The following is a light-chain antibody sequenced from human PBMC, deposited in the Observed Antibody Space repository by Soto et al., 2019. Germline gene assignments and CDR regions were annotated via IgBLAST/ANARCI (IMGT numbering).Light chain of an antibody. CDR2: DVS. CDR1: SSDVGGYNY. J-gene: IGLJ1*01. CDR3: SSYTSSSTLYV. V-gene: IGLV2-14*01. Sequence: QSALTQPASVSGSPEQSITISCTGTSSDVGGYNYVSWYQQHPGKAPKLMIYDVSNRPSGVSNRFSGSKSGNTASLTISGLQAEDEADYYCSSYTSSSTLYVFGTGTKVTVL.